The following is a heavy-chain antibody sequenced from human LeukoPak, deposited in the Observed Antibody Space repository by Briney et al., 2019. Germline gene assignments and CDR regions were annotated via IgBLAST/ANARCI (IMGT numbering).Heavy chain of an antibody. V-gene: IGHV1-8*01. J-gene: IGHJ3*02. D-gene: IGHD3-22*01. Sequence: GASVKVCCKASGHTFTSYDINWVRQATGQGLEWMGWMNPNSGNTGYAQKFQGRVTMTRNTSISTAYTELSSLRSEDTALYYCARGHHYYDSSGYDAFDIWGQGTMVTVSS. CDR2: MNPNSGNT. CDR1: GHTFTSYD. CDR3: ARGHHYYDSSGYDAFDI.